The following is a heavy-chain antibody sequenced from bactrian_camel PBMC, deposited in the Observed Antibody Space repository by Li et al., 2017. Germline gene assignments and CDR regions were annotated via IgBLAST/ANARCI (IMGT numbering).Heavy chain of an antibody. CDR1: GVNYSSAC. Sequence: VQLVESGGGSVQAGGSLRLSCAASGVNYSSACLGWFRQAPGKEREGVTCISRSGGFTDYADSVKGRFTISRDNNKNTVYLQMNNLKSEDTALYYCAKALGGGNYYTGEYNYWGQGTQVTVS. CDR2: ISRSGGFT. D-gene: IGHD2*01. J-gene: IGHJ4*01. CDR3: AKALGGGNYYTGEYNY. V-gene: IGHV3S1*01.